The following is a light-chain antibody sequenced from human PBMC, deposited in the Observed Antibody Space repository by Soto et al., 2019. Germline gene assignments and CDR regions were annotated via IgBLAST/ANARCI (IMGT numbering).Light chain of an antibody. CDR2: EGS. V-gene: IGLV2-23*03. J-gene: IGLJ1*01. CDR3: CSYAGSSTFVYV. CDR1: SSDVGSYNL. Sequence: QSVLTQPASVSGSPGQSITLSCTGTSSDVGSYNLVSWYQQHPGKAPKLMIYEGSKRPSGVSNRFSGSKSGNTASLTISGLQAEDEADYYCCSYAGSSTFVYVFGTGTKVTVL.